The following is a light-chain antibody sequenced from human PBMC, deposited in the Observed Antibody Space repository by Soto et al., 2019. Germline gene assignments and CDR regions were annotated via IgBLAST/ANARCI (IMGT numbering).Light chain of an antibody. J-gene: IGKJ1*01. Sequence: DIELTQSPGTLSLSPGERVTLSCRASQTVRSSFVAWYQQKPGQAPRLLIYGASTRATGIPDRFSGSGSGTAFTLTISSLAPEDLAVYSCQHYGRSAWTFGQGTKVEIK. CDR2: GAS. CDR3: QHYGRSAWT. CDR1: QTVRSSF. V-gene: IGKV3-20*01.